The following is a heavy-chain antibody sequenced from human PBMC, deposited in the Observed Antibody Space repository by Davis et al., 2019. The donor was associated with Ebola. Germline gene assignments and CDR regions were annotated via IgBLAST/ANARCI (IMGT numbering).Heavy chain of an antibody. CDR3: ARQKWPYCTNGVCYGGWFDP. V-gene: IGHV4-59*08. CDR2: MFYSQGS. Sequence: SETLSLSCSLSGGSISGYYLTWIRQPPGKGLEWVGYMFYSQGSNYNPSLKSRVTISVDTSKNQFSLKLSSVTAADTAVYYCARQKWPYCTNGVCYGGWFDPWGQGTLVTVSS. J-gene: IGHJ5*02. D-gene: IGHD2-8*01. CDR1: GGSISGYY.